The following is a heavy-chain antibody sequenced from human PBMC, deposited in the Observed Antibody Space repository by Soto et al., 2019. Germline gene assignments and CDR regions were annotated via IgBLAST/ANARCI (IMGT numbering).Heavy chain of an antibody. CDR2: ISGSGGST. Sequence: GGSLRLSCAASGFTFSSYAMSWVRQAPGKGLEWVSAISGSGGSTYYADSVKGRFTISRDNSKNTLYLQMNSLRAEDTAVYYCAKGVVGQWLVQWRETYWYFDLWGRGTLVTVSS. V-gene: IGHV3-23*01. CDR3: AKGVVGQWLVQWRETYWYFDL. J-gene: IGHJ2*01. CDR1: GFTFSSYA. D-gene: IGHD6-19*01.